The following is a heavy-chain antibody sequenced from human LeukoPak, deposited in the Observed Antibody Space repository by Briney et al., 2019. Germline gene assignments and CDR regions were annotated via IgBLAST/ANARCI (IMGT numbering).Heavy chain of an antibody. CDR1: GFTFSRYW. D-gene: IGHD1-26*01. J-gene: IGHJ4*02. CDR2: IKQDGTEK. CDR3: ARDSEWGLLRSDY. Sequence: GGSLRLSCAASGFTFSRYWMTWVRQAPGKGLEWVANIKQDGTEKYYVDSVKGRFTISRDNAKNSLYLQMNSLRAEDTAVYYCARDSEWGLLRSDYWDQGTLVTVSS. V-gene: IGHV3-7*05.